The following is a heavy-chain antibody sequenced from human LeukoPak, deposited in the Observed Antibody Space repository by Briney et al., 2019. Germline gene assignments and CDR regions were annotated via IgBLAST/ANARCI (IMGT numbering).Heavy chain of an antibody. CDR3: ARDGGYSRGWFDP. J-gene: IGHJ5*02. CDR2: ISYDGSNK. V-gene: IGHV3-30-3*01. D-gene: IGHD2-15*01. CDR1: GFTFSSYA. Sequence: GGSLRLSCAASGFTFSSYAMHWVRQAPGKGLEWVAVISYDGSNKYYADSVKGRFTISRDNSKNTLYLQMNSLRAEDTAVYYCARDGGYSRGWFDPWGQGTLVTVSS.